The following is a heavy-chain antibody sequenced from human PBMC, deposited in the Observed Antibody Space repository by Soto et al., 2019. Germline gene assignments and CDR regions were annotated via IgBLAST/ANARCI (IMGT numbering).Heavy chain of an antibody. CDR2: IIPIFGTA. CDR3: ARAVRSGYCSGGSCSTPYYYYGMDV. D-gene: IGHD2-15*01. Sequence: GASVKVSCKASGGTFSTYAISWVRQAPGQGLECMGGIIPIFGTANYTQSFQGRVTITADESSSTAYMELSSLRSGDTAVYYCARAVRSGYCSGGSCSTPYYYYGMDVWGQGTTVTVSS. J-gene: IGHJ6*02. CDR1: GGTFSTYA. V-gene: IGHV1-69*13.